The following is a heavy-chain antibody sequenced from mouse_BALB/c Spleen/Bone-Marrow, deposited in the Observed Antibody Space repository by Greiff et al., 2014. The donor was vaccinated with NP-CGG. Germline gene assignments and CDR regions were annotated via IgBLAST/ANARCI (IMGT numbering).Heavy chain of an antibody. J-gene: IGHJ4*01. CDR2: INYSGST. V-gene: IGHV3-2*02. CDR1: GYSITSDYA. CDR3: ARYYGSSYYAMDY. D-gene: IGHD1-1*01. Sequence: VQLQPSGPGLGKPSQSLSLTCTVTGYSITSDYAWNWIRQFPGNKLEWMGYINYSGSTSYNPSLKSRISITRDTSKNQFFLQLNSVTTEDTATYYCARYYGSSYYAMDYWGQGTSVTVSS.